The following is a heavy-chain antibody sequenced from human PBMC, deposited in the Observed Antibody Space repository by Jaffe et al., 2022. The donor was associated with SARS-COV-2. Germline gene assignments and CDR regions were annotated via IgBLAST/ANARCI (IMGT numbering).Heavy chain of an antibody. V-gene: IGHV3-15*01. CDR2: IKSKTDGGTT. D-gene: IGHD3-10*01. Sequence: EVQLVESGGDLVKPGGSLRLSCAASGFGFSYAWLSWVRQAPGKGLEWIGLIKSKTDGGTTDYAAPVAGRFAISRDDSTHTLYLQMNSLKTEDAAVYYCVFFGSFGEGYWGQGTLVTVSS. J-gene: IGHJ4*02. CDR3: VFFGSFGEGY. CDR1: GFGFSYAW.